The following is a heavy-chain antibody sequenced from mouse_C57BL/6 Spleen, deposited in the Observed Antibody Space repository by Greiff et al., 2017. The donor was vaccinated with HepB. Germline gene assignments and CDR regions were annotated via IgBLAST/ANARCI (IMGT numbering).Heavy chain of an antibody. CDR2: IYPRDGST. V-gene: IGHV1-85*01. J-gene: IGHJ1*03. Sequence: VQLQQSGPELVKPGASVKLSCKASGYTFTSYDINWVKQRPGPGLEWIGWIYPRDGSTKYNEKFKGKATLTVDTSSSTAYMELHSLTSEDSAVYFCARRRDYDDGYWYFDVWGTGTTVTVSS. D-gene: IGHD2-4*01. CDR1: GYTFTSYD. CDR3: ARRRDYDDGYWYFDV.